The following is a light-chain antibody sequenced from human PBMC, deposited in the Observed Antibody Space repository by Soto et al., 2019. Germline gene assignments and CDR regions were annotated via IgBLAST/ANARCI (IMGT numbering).Light chain of an antibody. CDR1: QTVSITY. J-gene: IGKJ5*01. V-gene: IGKV3-20*01. CDR2: GAS. Sequence: TEYPRTLAVSRREIATRSCRAIQTVSITYLTWYQQKPGQAPRLLIFGASKRATGIPDRFSGSGSGRDFTLTIRGLEPEDFAVYSCQQYGSSPLISFGQGTRLEIK. CDR3: QQYGSSPLIS.